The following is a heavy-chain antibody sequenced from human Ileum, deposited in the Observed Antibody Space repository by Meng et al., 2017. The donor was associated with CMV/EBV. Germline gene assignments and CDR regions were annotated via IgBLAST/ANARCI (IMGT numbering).Heavy chain of an antibody. D-gene: IGHD4-17*01. CDR3: ARNNGDPYWYLDL. CDR1: GGSINSGSYY. J-gene: IGHJ2*01. Sequence: QVQLQESGPGLVKPSQTLSLTCTVSGGSINSGSYYWTWIRQSAGEGLEWIGRIQTGGSTIYNPSLKGRVAMSLDTSKNQFSLELSSVTDADTATYYCARNNGDPYWYLDLWGRGTLVTVSS. V-gene: IGHV4-61*02. CDR2: IQTGGST.